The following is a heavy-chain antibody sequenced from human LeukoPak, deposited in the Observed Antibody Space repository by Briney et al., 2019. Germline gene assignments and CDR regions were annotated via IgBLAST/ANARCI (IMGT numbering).Heavy chain of an antibody. D-gene: IGHD4-17*01. J-gene: IGHJ4*02. Sequence: GGSLRLSCAASGFTFSSYGMHWVRQAPGKGLEWVAVIWYDGSNKYYADSVKGRFTISRDNSKSTLYLQMNSLRAEDTAVYYCARGNRRWPTGDWGQGTLVTVSS. CDR3: ARGNRRWPTGD. CDR2: IWYDGSNK. V-gene: IGHV3-33*01. CDR1: GFTFSSYG.